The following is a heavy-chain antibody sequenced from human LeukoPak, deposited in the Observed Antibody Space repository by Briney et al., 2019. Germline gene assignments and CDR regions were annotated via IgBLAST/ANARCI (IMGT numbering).Heavy chain of an antibody. CDR3: ARGVVVPAALYYFDY. CDR2: INPSGGST. J-gene: IGHJ4*02. D-gene: IGHD2-2*01. CDR1: GYTSTSYY. V-gene: IGHV1-46*01. Sequence: ASVKVSCKASGYTSTSYYMHWVRQAPGQGLEWMGIINPSGGSTSYAQKFQGRVTMTRDTSTSTVYMELSSLRSEDTAVYYCARGVVVPAALYYFDYWGQGTLVTVSS.